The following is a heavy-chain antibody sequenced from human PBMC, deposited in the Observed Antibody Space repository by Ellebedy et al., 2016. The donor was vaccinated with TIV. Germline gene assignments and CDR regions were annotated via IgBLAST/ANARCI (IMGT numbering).Heavy chain of an antibody. CDR3: AKDSIGLWFDP. V-gene: IGHV3-23*01. Sequence: GESLKISCAASGFTFSSYAMSWVRQAPGKGLEWVSAISGSGGSTYYADSVKGRFTISRDNSKNTLYLQMSSLRAEDTAVYYCAKDSIGLWFDPWGQGTLVTVSS. D-gene: IGHD2/OR15-2a*01. CDR1: GFTFSSYA. CDR2: ISGSGGST. J-gene: IGHJ5*02.